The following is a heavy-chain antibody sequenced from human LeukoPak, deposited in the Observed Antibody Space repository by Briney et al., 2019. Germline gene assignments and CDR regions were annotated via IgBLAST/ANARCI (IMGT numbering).Heavy chain of an antibody. J-gene: IGHJ5*02. V-gene: IGHV1-18*04. CDR1: GYTFTSYG. CDR3: ARGHCSSTSCYRWFDP. D-gene: IGHD2-2*01. CDR2: ISAYNGNT. Sequence: GASVKVSCKASGYTFTSYGTSWVRQAPGQGLEWMGWISAYNGNTNYAQKLQGRVTMTTDTSTSTAYMELRSLRSDDTAVYYCARGHCSSTSCYRWFDPWGQGTLVTVSS.